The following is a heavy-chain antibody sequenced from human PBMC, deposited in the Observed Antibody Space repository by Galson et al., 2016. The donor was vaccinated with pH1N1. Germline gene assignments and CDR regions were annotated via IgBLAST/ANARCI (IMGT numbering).Heavy chain of an antibody. D-gene: IGHD1-26*01. CDR3: AKVVGHLRGYYDY. V-gene: IGHV3-9*01. CDR1: GFTFDDYA. CDR2: ISWNSGSI. Sequence: SLRLSCAASGFTFDDYAMHWVRQAPGKGLEWVSGISWNSGSIGYADSVKGRFTISRDNAKNSLFLQMNNLRTEDTALYYCAKVVGHLRGYYDYWGQGTLVTVSS. J-gene: IGHJ4*02.